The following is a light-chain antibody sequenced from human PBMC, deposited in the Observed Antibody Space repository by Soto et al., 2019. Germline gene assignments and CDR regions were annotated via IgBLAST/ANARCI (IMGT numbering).Light chain of an antibody. J-gene: IGKJ1*01. CDR3: QQYAGYSRT. V-gene: IGKV1-5*03. Sequence: DVQMTQSPSTLSASVGDRVTITCRASQSISGWLAWYQQRPGTAPKLMIYKAPTLETGVPSRFSGSGSGTEFTLTINNLQPDDFATYYCQQYAGYSRTFGQGTKVEIK. CDR2: KAP. CDR1: QSISGW.